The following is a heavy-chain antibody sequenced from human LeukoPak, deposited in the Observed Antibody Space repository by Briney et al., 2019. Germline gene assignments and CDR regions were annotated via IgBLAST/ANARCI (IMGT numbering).Heavy chain of an antibody. Sequence: PGGSLRLSCAASEFTFSSYWMSWVRQAPGKGLEWVANIKQDGSEKYYVDSVKGRFTISRDNAKNSLYLQMNSLRAEDTAVYYCARAGNSGWYNWFGYWGQGTLVTVSS. CDR3: ARAGNSGWYNWFGY. J-gene: IGHJ4*02. CDR1: EFTFSSYW. D-gene: IGHD6-19*01. CDR2: IKQDGSEK. V-gene: IGHV3-7*05.